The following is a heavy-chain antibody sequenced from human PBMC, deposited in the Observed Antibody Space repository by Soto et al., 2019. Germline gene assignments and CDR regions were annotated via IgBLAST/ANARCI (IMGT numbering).Heavy chain of an antibody. V-gene: IGHV1-46*01. CDR2: INPSGGST. J-gene: IGHJ6*02. CDR3: ARDYSRGVPAASHYYYYYGMDV. D-gene: IGHD2-2*01. Sequence: GASVKVSCKASGYTFTSYYMHWVRQAPGQGLEWMGIINPSGGSTSYAQKFQGRVTMTRDTSTSTVYMELSSLRSEDTAVYYCARDYSRGVPAASHYYYYYGMDVWGQGTTVTVSS. CDR1: GYTFTSYY.